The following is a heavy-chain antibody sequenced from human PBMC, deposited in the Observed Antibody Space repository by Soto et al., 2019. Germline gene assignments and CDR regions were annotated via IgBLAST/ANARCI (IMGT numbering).Heavy chain of an antibody. CDR1: GFTFTAFG. D-gene: IGHD3-16*01. J-gene: IGHJ4*02. Sequence: PGGGLILSCAASGFTFTAFGMHWVRQAPGKGLEWVAVISNDGSKTYYAASVKGRFTISRDNSKNTLFLQMNSLRTEDTAVYYCASRSPALDYWGQGTLVTVSS. CDR2: ISNDGSKT. CDR3: ASRSPALDY. V-gene: IGHV3-30*03.